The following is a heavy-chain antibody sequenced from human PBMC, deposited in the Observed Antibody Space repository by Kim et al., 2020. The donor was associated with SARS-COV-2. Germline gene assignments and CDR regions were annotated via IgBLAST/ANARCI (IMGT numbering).Heavy chain of an antibody. CDR3: ARDDPAAAGKGALDY. V-gene: IGHV1-46*01. CDR1: GYTFTSYY. Sequence: ASVKVSCKASGYTFTSYYMHWVRQAPGQGLEWMGIINPSGGSTSYAQKFQGRVTMTRDTSTSTVYMELSSLRSEDTAVYYCARDDPAAAGKGALDYWGQGTLVTVSS. D-gene: IGHD6-13*01. CDR2: INPSGGST. J-gene: IGHJ4*02.